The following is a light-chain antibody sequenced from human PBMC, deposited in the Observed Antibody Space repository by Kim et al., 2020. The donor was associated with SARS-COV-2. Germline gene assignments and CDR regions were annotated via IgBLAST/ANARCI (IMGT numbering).Light chain of an antibody. CDR2: ERA. CDR1: QNIETY. Sequence: GDRATTPCRASQNIETYLAWYQQRPGQAPRLLVYERANRATGVPDRFSGSGSGTDFTLTISSLDPEDFSSYYCQQRNSWPPAVTFGGGTKVDIK. V-gene: IGKV3-11*01. J-gene: IGKJ4*01. CDR3: QQRNSWPPAVT.